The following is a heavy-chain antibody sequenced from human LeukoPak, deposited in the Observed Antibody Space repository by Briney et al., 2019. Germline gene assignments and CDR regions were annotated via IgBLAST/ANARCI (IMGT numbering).Heavy chain of an antibody. D-gene: IGHD2-21*02. CDR3: AKEGSYCVGGDCYSFDF. CDR2: MHPGNGNT. J-gene: IGHJ4*02. V-gene: IGHV1-2*02. Sequence: ASVKVSCKASGYRFISNYIQWVRQAPGLGPEWMGWMHPGNGNTRYAEKFQGRVTMTRDTSINTAYMDLSSLRSDDTAVYYCAKEGSYCVGGDCYSFDFWGQGTLITVSS. CDR1: GYRFISNY.